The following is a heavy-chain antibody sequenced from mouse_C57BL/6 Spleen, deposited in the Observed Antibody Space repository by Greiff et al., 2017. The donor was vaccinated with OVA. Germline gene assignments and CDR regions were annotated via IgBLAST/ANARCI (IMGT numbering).Heavy chain of an antibody. Sequence: QVQLQQSGPELVKPGASVKISCKASGYAFSSSWLNWVKQRPGKGLEWIGRIYPGDGDTNYNGKFKGKATLTADKSSSTAYRQLSSLTSEDSAVYFCASHYYGSSYVGAMDYWGQGTSVTVSS. V-gene: IGHV1-82*01. J-gene: IGHJ4*01. CDR1: GYAFSSSW. CDR3: ASHYYGSSYVGAMDY. CDR2: IYPGDGDT. D-gene: IGHD1-1*01.